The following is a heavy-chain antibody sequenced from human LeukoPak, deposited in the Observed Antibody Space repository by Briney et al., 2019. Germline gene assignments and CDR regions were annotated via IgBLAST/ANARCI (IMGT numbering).Heavy chain of an antibody. CDR3: ARDYGADAFDI. CDR2: ISYDGSNK. Sequence: GGSLRLSCAASGFTFSSYAMHWVRQAPGKGLEWVAVISYDGSNKYYADSVKGRFTISRDNSKNTLYLQMNSLRAEDTAVYYCARDYGADAFDIWGQGTMATVSS. CDR1: GFTFSSYA. J-gene: IGHJ3*02. V-gene: IGHV3-30-3*01. D-gene: IGHD4-17*01.